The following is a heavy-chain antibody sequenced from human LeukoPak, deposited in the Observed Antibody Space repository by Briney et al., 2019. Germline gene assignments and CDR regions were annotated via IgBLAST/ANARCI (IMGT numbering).Heavy chain of an antibody. CDR3: AAQPRGTTVTTHDY. D-gene: IGHD4-17*01. J-gene: IGHJ4*02. CDR2: ISSSSSYI. Sequence: GGSLRLSCAASGFTFSSYSMNWVRQAPGKGLEWVSSISSSSSYIYYADSVKGRFTISRDNAKNSLYLPMNSLRAEDTAVYYCAAQPRGTTVTTHDYWGQGTLVTVSS. CDR1: GFTFSSYS. V-gene: IGHV3-21*01.